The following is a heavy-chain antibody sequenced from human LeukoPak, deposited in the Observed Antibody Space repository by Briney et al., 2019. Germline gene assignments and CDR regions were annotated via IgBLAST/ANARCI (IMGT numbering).Heavy chain of an antibody. Sequence: GGSLRLSCAASGFTFSRNAMNWVRQAPGKGLEWVSLISWDGGSTYYADSVKGRFTISRDNSKNSLYLQMNSLRTEDTALYYCAKDLHCSSTSCSYYGMDVWGQGTTVTVSS. CDR3: AKDLHCSSTSCSYYGMDV. D-gene: IGHD2-2*01. J-gene: IGHJ6*02. CDR1: GFTFSRNA. CDR2: ISWDGGST. V-gene: IGHV3-43*01.